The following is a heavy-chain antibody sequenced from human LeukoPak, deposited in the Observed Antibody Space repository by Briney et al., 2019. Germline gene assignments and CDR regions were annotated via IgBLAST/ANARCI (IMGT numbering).Heavy chain of an antibody. CDR3: ARTDYYDSSGYPGNFDY. Sequence: PSETLSLTCAVYGGSFSGYYWSWVRQPPGKGLEWIGEINHSGTTNYNPSLKSRLTISVDTSKNQFSLKLSSVTAADTAVYYCARTDYYDSSGYPGNFDYWGQGTLVTVSS. D-gene: IGHD3-22*01. V-gene: IGHV4-34*01. CDR1: GGSFSGYY. J-gene: IGHJ4*02. CDR2: INHSGTT.